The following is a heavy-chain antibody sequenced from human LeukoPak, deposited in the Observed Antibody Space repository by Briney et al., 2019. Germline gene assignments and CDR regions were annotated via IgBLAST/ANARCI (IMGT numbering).Heavy chain of an antibody. CDR2: IIPMFGAP. V-gene: IGHV1-69*13. Sequence: GASVKVSCKVPGGTFNIYAFSWVRQAPGQGLEWMGGIIPMFGAPKYAQKFQDRVTITADEPSTTVYMDLNSLRFEDTAIYYCASRSEDLDYWGQGTLVTVSS. J-gene: IGHJ4*02. CDR1: GGTFNIYA. CDR3: ASRSEDLDY.